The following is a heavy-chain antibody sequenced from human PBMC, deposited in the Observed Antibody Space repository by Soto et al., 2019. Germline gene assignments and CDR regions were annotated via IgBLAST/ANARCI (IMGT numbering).Heavy chain of an antibody. V-gene: IGHV2-5*02. D-gene: IGHD2-2*01. CDR1: GFSLRNNGVA. CDR3: AYPRGNAWYYFEY. Sequence: QITLKESGPTLVKPTQTLTLTCTFSGFSLRNNGVAVGWIRQPPGKAPEWLALIYWDDVKRHNPSLSSRVAIAKDTSREQVVLTMTNMDPVDTATYYCAYPRGNAWYYFEYWGHGILVTVSS. J-gene: IGHJ4*01. CDR2: IYWDDVK.